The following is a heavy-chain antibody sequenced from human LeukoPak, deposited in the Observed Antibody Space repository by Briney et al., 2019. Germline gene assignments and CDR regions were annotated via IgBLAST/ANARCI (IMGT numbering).Heavy chain of an antibody. J-gene: IGHJ4*02. D-gene: IGHD3-22*01. CDR3: AKVPYYDSAFDY. CDR2: ISDSGGIT. CDR1: GFTFSSYP. Sequence: GGSLRLSCAASGFTFSSYPMTWVRQAPGKGPEWVSFISDSGGITYYADSVKGRFTISRDNSKNTLYLQMNSLRAEDTAVYYCAKVPYYDSAFDYWGQGTLVTVSS. V-gene: IGHV3-23*01.